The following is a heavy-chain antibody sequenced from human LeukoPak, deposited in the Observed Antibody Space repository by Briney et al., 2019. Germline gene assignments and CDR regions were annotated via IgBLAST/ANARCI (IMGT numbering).Heavy chain of an antibody. J-gene: IGHJ2*01. CDR1: GGSISSGDYY. CDR3: AREEGRGYSGHEVWYFDL. D-gene: IGHD5-12*01. V-gene: IGHV4-30-4*01. CDR2: IYYSGST. Sequence: SETLSLTCTVSGGSISSGDYYWSWIRQPPGKGLEWIGYIYYSGSTYYNPSLKSRVTISVDTSKNQFSLKLSSVTAADTAVYYCAREEGRGYSGHEVWYFDLWGRGTLVTVSS.